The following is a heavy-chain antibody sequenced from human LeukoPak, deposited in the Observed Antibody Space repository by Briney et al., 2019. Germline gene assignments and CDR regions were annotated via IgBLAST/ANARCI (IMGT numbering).Heavy chain of an antibody. D-gene: IGHD2-21*02. CDR3: ARENPSMTLSLDI. J-gene: IGHJ3*02. V-gene: IGHV3-30*03. CDR2: LSYDGYTK. Sequence: GGSLRLSCAASGFTFSSNSMNWVRQAPGEGLEWVAVLSYDGYTKYYTDSVRGRFTISRDTSTNTLYLQMNSLRPEDTAVYYCARENPSMTLSLDIWGPGTMVTVFS. CDR1: GFTFSSNS.